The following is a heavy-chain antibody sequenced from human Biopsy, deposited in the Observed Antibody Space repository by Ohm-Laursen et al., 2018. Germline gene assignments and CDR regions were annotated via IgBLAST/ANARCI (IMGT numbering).Heavy chain of an antibody. CDR3: ARNTGWYGDLYYFDY. V-gene: IGHV1-46*01. CDR1: GYSFTSYY. Sequence: EASVKASCTVSGYSFTSYYMHWVRQAPGQGLEWMGMINPSGSTTSYPQIFQGRVTMTRDTSKSTVYMELSSLRSADTAVYFCARNTGWYGDLYYFDYWGQGTLVTVSS. D-gene: IGHD6-19*01. CDR2: INPSGSTT. J-gene: IGHJ4*02.